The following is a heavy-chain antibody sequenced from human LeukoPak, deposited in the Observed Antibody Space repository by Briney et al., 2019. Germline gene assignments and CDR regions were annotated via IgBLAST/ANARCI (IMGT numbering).Heavy chain of an antibody. CDR3: ARDGKDYDGPYGMDV. D-gene: IGHD4-23*01. CDR2: INPSAGST. V-gene: IGHV1-46*01. CDR1: GYTFTNYY. Sequence: ASVKVSCKASGYTFTNYYMHWVRQAPGQGLEWMGIINPSAGSTSYAQKFQGRVTMPRDTSTSTVYMELSSLRSEDTAVYYCARDGKDYDGPYGMDVWGQGTTVTVYS. J-gene: IGHJ6*02.